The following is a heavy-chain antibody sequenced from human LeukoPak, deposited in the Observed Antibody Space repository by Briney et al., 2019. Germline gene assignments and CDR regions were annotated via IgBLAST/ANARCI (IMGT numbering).Heavy chain of an antibody. J-gene: IGHJ6*03. D-gene: IGHD2-21*02. CDR3: AKPREVTQDYSSCNRDV. CDR2: ISFSGLST. V-gene: IGHV3-23*01. CDR1: GFTFNKYA. Sequence: GGSLRLSCAASGFTFNKYALSWVRQPPGKGLEWVSTISFSGLSTYYADSVQGRFSVSRDDSKDTLYLEINSLRAEDTAVYYCAKPREVTQDYSSCNRDVWGKGTTVTVSS.